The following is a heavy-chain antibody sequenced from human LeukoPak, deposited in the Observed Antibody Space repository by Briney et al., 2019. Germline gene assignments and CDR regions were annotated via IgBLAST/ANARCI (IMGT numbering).Heavy chain of an antibody. D-gene: IGHD3-9*01. J-gene: IGHJ4*02. CDR1: GFTFSSYA. Sequence: GGSLRLSCAASGFTFSSYAMSWVRQAPGKGLEWVSAISGSGGSTYYADSVKGRFTISRDNSKNTLYLQMNSLRAEDTAVYYCAKDRSSDYDILTTYPAPFDSWGQGTLVTVSS. V-gene: IGHV3-23*01. CDR3: AKDRSSDYDILTTYPAPFDS. CDR2: ISGSGGST.